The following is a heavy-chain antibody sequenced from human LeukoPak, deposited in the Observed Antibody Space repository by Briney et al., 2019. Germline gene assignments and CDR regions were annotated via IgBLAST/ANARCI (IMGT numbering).Heavy chain of an antibody. CDR2: IIPILGIA. V-gene: IGHV1-69*02. D-gene: IGHD3-22*01. J-gene: IGHJ5*02. CDR3: ARGIRNYYDSSGYSWRGVNWFDP. Sequence: SVKVSCKASGGTFSSYTISWVRQAPGQGLEWMGRIIPILGIANYTQKFQGRVTITADKSTSTAYMELSSLRSEDTAVYYCARGIRNYYDSSGYSWRGVNWFDPWGQGTLVTVSS. CDR1: GGTFSSYT.